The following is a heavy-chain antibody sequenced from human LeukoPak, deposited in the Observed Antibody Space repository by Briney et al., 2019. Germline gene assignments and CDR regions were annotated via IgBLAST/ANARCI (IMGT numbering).Heavy chain of an antibody. V-gene: IGHV3-73*01. CDR1: GFTFSGSA. J-gene: IGHJ4*02. D-gene: IGHD3-16*01. Sequence: GESLKISCAASGFTFSGSAMHWVRQASGKGLEWVGRIRSKANSYATAYAASVKGRFTISRDDSKNTAYLQMNSLKTEDTAVYYCTRPGDDGYWGQGTLVTVSS. CDR3: TRPGDDGY. CDR2: IRSKANSYAT.